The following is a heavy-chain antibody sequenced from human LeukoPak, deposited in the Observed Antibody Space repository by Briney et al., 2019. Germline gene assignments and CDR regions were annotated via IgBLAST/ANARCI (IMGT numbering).Heavy chain of an antibody. J-gene: IGHJ4*02. CDR1: GDSLSSYY. CDR2: IYTSVST. Sequence: SETLSLTCSVSGDSLSSYYWSWIRQPAGKGLEWIGRIYTSVSTNYNPSLKSRVTMSVDTSRNQFSLILISVTAADTAVYYCARSPFGEYGRYYFDYWGQGTLVSVSS. D-gene: IGHD4-17*01. CDR3: ARSPFGEYGRYYFDY. V-gene: IGHV4-4*07.